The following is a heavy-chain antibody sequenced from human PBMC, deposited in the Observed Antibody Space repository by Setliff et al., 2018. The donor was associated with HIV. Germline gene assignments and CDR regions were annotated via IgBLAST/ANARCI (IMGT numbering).Heavy chain of an antibody. D-gene: IGHD1-7*01. CDR2: ISSSGST. CDR3: ASANWNYLGYWFDP. Sequence: SETLSLTCTVSGASTSNDYWNWIRQSPGKGLEWIGYISSSGSTNYNPPLKSRVTISVDPSKNQFSLKLSSVTATDTAMYYCASANWNYLGYWFDPWGQGTLVTVSS. V-gene: IGHV4-59*08. CDR1: GASTSNDY. J-gene: IGHJ5*02.